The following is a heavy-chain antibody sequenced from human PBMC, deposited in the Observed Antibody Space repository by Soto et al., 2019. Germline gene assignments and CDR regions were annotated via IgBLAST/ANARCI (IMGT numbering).Heavy chain of an antibody. CDR2: IYWDDDK. D-gene: IGHD6-13*01. CDR3: AHRFRGSGWYPYYDYGLDV. J-gene: IGHJ6*02. CDR1: GFSLSTYGAG. Sequence: GPTLVNPTQTLTLTCTFSGFSLSTYGAGVGWIRQPPGKALEWLALIYWDDDKRYSPSLKSRLTITKDTSKTQVVLTVTNMDPVDTATYYCAHRFRGSGWYPYYDYGLDVWGQGTTVTV. V-gene: IGHV2-5*02.